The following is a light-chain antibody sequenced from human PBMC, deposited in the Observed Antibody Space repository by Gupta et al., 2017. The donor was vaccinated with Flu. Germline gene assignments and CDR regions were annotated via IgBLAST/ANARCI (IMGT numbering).Light chain of an antibody. V-gene: IGKV3-15*01. J-gene: IGKJ1*01. Sequence: EVVMTQSPATLSVSPGERVTLSCRASQSIKTNLAWYQQKPGQPPRLLVFGASSRAADVPARFSGSGSGTDFTLTINILQSEDFGIYYCQQYNNWPPWTFGQGTKVE. CDR2: GAS. CDR1: QSIKTN. CDR3: QQYNNWPPWT.